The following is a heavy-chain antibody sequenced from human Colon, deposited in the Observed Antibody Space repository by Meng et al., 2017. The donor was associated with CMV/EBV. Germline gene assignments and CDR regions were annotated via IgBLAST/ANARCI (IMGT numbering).Heavy chain of an antibody. V-gene: IGHV3-9*01. CDR3: VKDSSGPGSTGWLDS. Sequence: LTGAASGFTFYQHAMHWVRQAPGKGLEWVSGITWNGVTIGYADSVRGRFSISRDNAKKSLYLQMNGLRPEDTALYYCVKDSSGPGSTGWLDSWGQGTLVTVSS. J-gene: IGHJ5*01. D-gene: IGHD3-10*01. CDR1: GFTFYQHA. CDR2: ITWNGVTI.